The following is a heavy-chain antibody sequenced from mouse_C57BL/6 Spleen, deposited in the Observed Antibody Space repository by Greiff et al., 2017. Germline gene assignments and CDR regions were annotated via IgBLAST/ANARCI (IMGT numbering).Heavy chain of an antibody. CDR2: IWSGGST. J-gene: IGHJ4*01. CDR1: GFSLTSYG. D-gene: IGHD1-1*01. CDR3: STPITTLVATGAMYY. V-gene: IGHV2-2*01. Sequence: QVQLQQSGPGLVQPSQRLSITCTASGFSLTSYGVHWVRQSPGKGLEWLGVIWSGGSTDYNAAFISRLSISKDNSKSQVFFKMNSLQADDTSIYYCSTPITTLVATGAMYYWGQGTSVTVSS.